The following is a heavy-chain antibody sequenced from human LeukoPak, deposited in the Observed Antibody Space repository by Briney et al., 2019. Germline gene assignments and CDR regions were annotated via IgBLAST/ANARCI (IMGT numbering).Heavy chain of an antibody. CDR1: GFTFSSYD. D-gene: IGHD2-15*01. V-gene: IGHV3-13*04. CDR2: INTAGNT. Sequence: GGSLRLSCAASGFTFSSYDMHWVRQATGEGLEWVSTINTAGNTFYPGTVKGRFTISRENAKNSLYLQMNSLTAGDTAVYFCAREDPRGSGIDCWGQGIPVTVSS. J-gene: IGHJ4*02. CDR3: AREDPRGSGIDC.